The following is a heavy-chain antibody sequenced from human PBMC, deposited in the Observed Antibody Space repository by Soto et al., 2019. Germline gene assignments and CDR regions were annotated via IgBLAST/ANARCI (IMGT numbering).Heavy chain of an antibody. Sequence: SCKVSGYTLTELSMHWVRQAPGKGLEWMGGFDPEDGETIYAQKFQGRVTITEDTSTSTAYMELSSLRSEDTAVYYCARDSHESSCSGADDYWGQGTLVTVSS. CDR2: FDPEDGET. D-gene: IGHD2-2*01. CDR1: GYTLTELS. J-gene: IGHJ4*02. V-gene: IGHV1-24*01. CDR3: ARDSHESSCSGADDY.